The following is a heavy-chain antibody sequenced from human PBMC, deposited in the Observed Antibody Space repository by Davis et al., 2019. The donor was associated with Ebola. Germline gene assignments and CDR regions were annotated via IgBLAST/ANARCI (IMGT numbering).Heavy chain of an antibody. CDR2: ISYDGSNK. D-gene: IGHD5-12*01. V-gene: IGHV3-30*03. CDR3: ARQLVATMSGWGPFDY. CDR1: GFTFSSYG. Sequence: PGGSLRLSCAASGFTFSSYGMHWVRQAPGKGLEWVAVISYDGSNKYYADSVKGRFTISRENSKNTLYLQMNSLRAEETAVYYCARQLVATMSGWGPFDYWGQGTLVTVSS. J-gene: IGHJ4*02.